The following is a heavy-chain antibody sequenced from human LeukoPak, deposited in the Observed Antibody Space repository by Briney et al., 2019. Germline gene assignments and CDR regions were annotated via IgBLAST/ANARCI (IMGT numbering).Heavy chain of an antibody. CDR1: GGSFSGYY. D-gene: IGHD3-22*01. CDR2: INHSGST. CDR3: ARVYYYDSSGYYHPPSYFHL. J-gene: IGHJ2*01. Sequence: SETLSPTCAVYGGSFSGYYWSWIRQPPGKGLEGIGEINHSGSTNYNPSLKSRVTISVDTSKNQFSLKLSSVTAADTAVYYCARVYYYDSSGYYHPPSYFHLWGRGTLVTVSS. V-gene: IGHV4-34*01.